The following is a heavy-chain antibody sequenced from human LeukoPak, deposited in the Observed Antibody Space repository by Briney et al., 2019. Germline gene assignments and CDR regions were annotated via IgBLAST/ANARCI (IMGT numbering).Heavy chain of an antibody. CDR3: ARVWHFDWLSAYDY. Sequence: GASVKVSCKVSGYTFTSYGISWVRQAPGQGLEWMGWINAYNGNTNYAQKLQGRVNMTTDTSTSTAYMELRSLRSDDTAVYYCARVWHFDWLSAYDYWGQGTLVTVSS. V-gene: IGHV1-18*01. CDR2: INAYNGNT. J-gene: IGHJ4*02. CDR1: GYTFTSYG. D-gene: IGHD3-9*01.